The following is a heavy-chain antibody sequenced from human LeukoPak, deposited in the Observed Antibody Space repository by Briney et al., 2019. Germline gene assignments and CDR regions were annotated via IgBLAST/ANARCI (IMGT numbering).Heavy chain of an antibody. CDR1: GYTFSNYG. Sequence: SVKVSCKTSGYTFSNYGVSWVRQAPGQGLEWMGWISAYSNNTNYAQKFQGRLTMTTDTSTSTAYMELRSLRSDDTAVYYCARGARISSSWYSSVWGQGTLITVS. J-gene: IGHJ4*02. V-gene: IGHV1-18*01. CDR2: ISAYSNNT. CDR3: ARGARISSSWYSSV. D-gene: IGHD2-2*01.